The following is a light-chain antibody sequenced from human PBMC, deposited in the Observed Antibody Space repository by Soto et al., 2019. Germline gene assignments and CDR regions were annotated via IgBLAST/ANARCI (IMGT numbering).Light chain of an antibody. CDR1: QSVGGNY. V-gene: IGKV3-20*01. Sequence: EIVLTQSLGTLSLSPGERATLSCRASQSVGGNYVAWYQQKPGQAPRLLIYGASSRATGIPDRFSGSGSGTDFTLTINRLEPEDFAVFYCQQYGSSPGTFGQGTKVEIK. J-gene: IGKJ1*01. CDR2: GAS. CDR3: QQYGSSPGT.